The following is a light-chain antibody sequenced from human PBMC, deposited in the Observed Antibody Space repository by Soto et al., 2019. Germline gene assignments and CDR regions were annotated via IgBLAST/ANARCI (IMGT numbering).Light chain of an antibody. J-gene: IGKJ2*01. CDR3: HQYGSSPRT. CDR2: GVS. V-gene: IGKV3-20*01. CDR1: QSVTSSY. Sequence: EIVLTQSPGTLSLSPGEGTTLSCRASQSVTSSYLAWSQQKPGQAPRLLIYGVSTRATGIPDRFSGSGSGADFPLTISRLEPEEFAVYYCHQYGSSPRTFGQGTKLEIK.